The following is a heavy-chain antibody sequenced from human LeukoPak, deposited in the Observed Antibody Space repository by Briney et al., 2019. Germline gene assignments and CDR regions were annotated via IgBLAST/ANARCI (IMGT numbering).Heavy chain of an antibody. Sequence: HGESLKISCKGSGYSFTSYWIGWVRQMPGKGLEWMGIIYPGDSDTSYSPSFQGQVTISADKSISTAYLQWSSLKASDTAMYYCARSGYGSGTHNWFDPWGQGTLVTVSS. D-gene: IGHD3-10*01. CDR1: GYSFTSYW. CDR3: ARSGYGSGTHNWFDP. V-gene: IGHV5-51*01. J-gene: IGHJ5*02. CDR2: IYPGDSDT.